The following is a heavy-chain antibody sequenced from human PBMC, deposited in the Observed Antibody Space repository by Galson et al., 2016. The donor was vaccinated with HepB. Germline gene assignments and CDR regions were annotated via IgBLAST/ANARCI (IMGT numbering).Heavy chain of an antibody. Sequence: SVKVSCKASGYTFSTYGMSWVRQAPGQGLEWMGWISPSNGDTNYGQKFRGRVTLTTDASTRSFYMEVRSLRSDDTAVYYCVRGRPSNGSGRWQDSLGPWGQGTLVTVSS. CDR2: ISPSNGDT. CDR1: GYTFSTYG. D-gene: IGHD3-10*01. CDR3: VRGRPSNGSGRWQDSLGP. J-gene: IGHJ5*02. V-gene: IGHV1-18*04.